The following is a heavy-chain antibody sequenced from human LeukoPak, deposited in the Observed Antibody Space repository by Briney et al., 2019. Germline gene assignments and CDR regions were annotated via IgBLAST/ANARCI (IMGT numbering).Heavy chain of an antibody. CDR2: IYPGDSDT. J-gene: IGHJ4*02. CDR3: ARQTTGTAKTLDY. D-gene: IGHD1-1*01. V-gene: IGHV5-51*01. Sequence: GESLKISCKGSGYSLTSYWIGWVRQMPGKGLEWMGIIYPGDSDTRYSPSFQGQVTISADKSISTAYLQWSSLKASDTATYYCARQTTGTAKTLDYWGQGTLVTVSS. CDR1: GYSLTSYW.